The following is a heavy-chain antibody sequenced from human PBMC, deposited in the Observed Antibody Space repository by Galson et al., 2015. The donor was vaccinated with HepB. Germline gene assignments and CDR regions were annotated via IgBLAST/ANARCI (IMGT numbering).Heavy chain of an antibody. J-gene: IGHJ5*02. D-gene: IGHD1-1*01. CDR3: ARDRAGTTLRYNWFDP. CDR2: ISAYNGNT. CDR1: GYTFTSYG. Sequence: SVKVSCKASGYTFTSYGISWVRQAPGQGLEWMGWISAYNGNTNYAQKLQGRDTMTTDTSTSTAYMELRSLRSDDTAVYYCARDRAGTTLRYNWFDPWGQGTLVTVSS. V-gene: IGHV1-18*01.